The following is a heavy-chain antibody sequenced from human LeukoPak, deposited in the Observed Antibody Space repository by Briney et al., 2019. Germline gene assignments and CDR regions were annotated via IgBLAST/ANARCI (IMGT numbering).Heavy chain of an antibody. V-gene: IGHV3-7*03. CDR1: GFTFSSYW. Sequence: TGGSLRLSCAASGFTFSSYWMSWVRQAPGKGLEWVANIKQDGSEKYYVDSVKGRFTISRDNSKNTLSLQMNGLRVEDTAVYYCMGKDINYRDYWGQGTLVTVSS. D-gene: IGHD4-11*01. CDR2: IKQDGSEK. CDR3: MGKDINYRDY. J-gene: IGHJ4*02.